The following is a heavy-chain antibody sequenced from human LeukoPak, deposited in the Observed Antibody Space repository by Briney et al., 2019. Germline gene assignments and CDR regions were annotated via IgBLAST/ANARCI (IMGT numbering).Heavy chain of an antibody. D-gene: IGHD3-10*01. Sequence: GGSLRLSCAASGFTFSSYWMSWVRQAPGKGLEWVANIKQDGSGKYYVDSVKGRFTISRDNAKNSLYLQMNSLRAEDTAVYYCAREFGFGDYGYWGQGTLVTVSA. CDR1: GFTFSSYW. CDR3: AREFGFGDYGY. J-gene: IGHJ4*02. V-gene: IGHV3-7*04. CDR2: IKQDGSGK.